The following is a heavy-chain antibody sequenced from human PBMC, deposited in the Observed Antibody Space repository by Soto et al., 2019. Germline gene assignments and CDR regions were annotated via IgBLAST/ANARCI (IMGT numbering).Heavy chain of an antibody. CDR2: IYYSGST. CDR1: GGSISSYY. J-gene: IGHJ3*02. V-gene: IGHV4-59*01. CDR3: AREGDSSGSDAFDI. Sequence: SETLSLTCTVSGGSISSYYWSWIRQPPGKGLEWIGYIYYSGSTNYNPSLKSRVTISVDTSKNQFSLKLSSVTAADTAVYYCAREGDSSGSDAFDIWGQGTMVTVSS. D-gene: IGHD3-22*01.